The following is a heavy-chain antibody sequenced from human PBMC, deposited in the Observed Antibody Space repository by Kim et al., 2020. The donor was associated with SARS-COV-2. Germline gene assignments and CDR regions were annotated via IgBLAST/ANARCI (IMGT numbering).Heavy chain of an antibody. V-gene: IGHV3-66*01. J-gene: IGHJ6*03. CDR1: GFTVSSNY. Sequence: GGSLRLSCAASGFTVSSNYMSWVRQAPGKGLEWVSVIYSGGSTYYADSVKGRFTISRDNSKTTLYLQMNSLRAEDTAVYYCARDSEPYCSSTSCYYYYYMDVWGIGHTVTVAS. CDR2: IYSGGST. D-gene: IGHD2-2*01. CDR3: ARDSEPYCSSTSCYYYYYMDV.